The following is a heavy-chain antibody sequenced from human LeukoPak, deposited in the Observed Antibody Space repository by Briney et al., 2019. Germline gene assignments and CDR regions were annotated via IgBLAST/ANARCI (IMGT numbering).Heavy chain of an antibody. D-gene: IGHD5-12*01. Sequence: RASLRLSPAPPGFTLSSYAMSWGRQAPGKGPGWVSAISGSGVITYYAESVKGAVTISTETTTNTLYLQMNSLRAEDTAAYYFANATMWGYSGYDSTGDAFDIWGQGTMVTVSS. CDR1: GFTLSSYA. V-gene: IGHV3-23*01. J-gene: IGHJ3*02. CDR2: ISGSGVIT. CDR3: ANATMWGYSGYDSTGDAFDI.